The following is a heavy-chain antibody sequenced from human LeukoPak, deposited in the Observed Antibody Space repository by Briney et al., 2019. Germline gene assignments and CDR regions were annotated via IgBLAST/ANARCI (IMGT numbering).Heavy chain of an antibody. V-gene: IGHV1-69*04. D-gene: IGHD2-2*01. CDR3: ASSTLMPTGDGIYYYYGMDV. J-gene: IGHJ6*02. CDR1: GGTFSSYA. CDR2: IIPIFGIA. Sequence: GSSVKVSCKASGGTFSSYAISWVRQAPGQGLEWMGTIIPIFGIANYAQKFQGRVTITADKSTSTAYMELSSLRSEDTAVYYCASSTLMPTGDGIYYYYGMDVWGHGTTVTVSS.